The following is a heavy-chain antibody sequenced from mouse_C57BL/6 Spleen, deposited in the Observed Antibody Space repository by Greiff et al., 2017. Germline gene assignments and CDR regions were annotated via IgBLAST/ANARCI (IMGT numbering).Heavy chain of an antibody. CDR3: ARRDYGSSFDV. V-gene: IGHV8-12*01. CDR2: IYWDDDK. Sequence: ESGPGILQSSQTLSLTCSFSGFSLSTSGMGVSWIRQPSGKGLEWLAHIYWDDDKRYNPSLKSRLTISKDTSRNQVFLKITSVDTADTATYYCARRDYGSSFDVWGTGTTVTVSS. CDR1: GFSLSTSGMG. J-gene: IGHJ1*03. D-gene: IGHD1-1*01.